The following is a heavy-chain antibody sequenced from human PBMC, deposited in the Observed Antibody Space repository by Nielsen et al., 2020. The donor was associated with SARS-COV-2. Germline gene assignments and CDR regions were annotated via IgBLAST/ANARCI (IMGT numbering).Heavy chain of an antibody. CDR2: IKQDGSEK. V-gene: IGHV3-7*03. CDR3: ARAKVTGYSYNY. D-gene: IGHD5-18*01. J-gene: IGHJ4*02. Sequence: GESLKISCAASGFTFSSYWMSWVRQAPGKGLEWVANIKQDGSEKYYVDSVKGRFTVSRDNAKNSLYLEMNSLKAEDTAIYYCARAKVTGYSYNYWGQGMLVTVSS. CDR1: GFTFSSYW.